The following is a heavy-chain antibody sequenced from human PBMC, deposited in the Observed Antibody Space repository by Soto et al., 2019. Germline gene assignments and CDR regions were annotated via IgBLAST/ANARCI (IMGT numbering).Heavy chain of an antibody. CDR3: ARSNDYGDSMGLNGY. Sequence: PSETLSLTCAVYGGSFSGYYWSWIRQPPGKGLEWIGEINHSGSTNYNPSLKSRVTISVDTSKNQFSLKLSSVTAADTAVYYCARSNDYGDSMGLNGYWGQGTLVTVSS. D-gene: IGHD4-17*01. V-gene: IGHV4-34*01. J-gene: IGHJ4*02. CDR2: INHSGST. CDR1: GGSFSGYY.